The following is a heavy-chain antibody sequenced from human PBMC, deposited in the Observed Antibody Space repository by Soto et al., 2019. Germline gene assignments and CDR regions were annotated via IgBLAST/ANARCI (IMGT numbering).Heavy chain of an antibody. D-gene: IGHD3-16*01. CDR1: SGSISSSNW. Sequence: KPSETLSLTCAVSSGSISSSNWWSWVRQPPGKGLEWIGEIYHSGSTNYNPSLKSRVTISVDKSKNQFSLKLSSVTAADTAAYYCAGGPTTFGNYYYMDVWGKGTTVTVSS. CDR2: IYHSGST. J-gene: IGHJ6*03. CDR3: AGGPTTFGNYYYMDV. V-gene: IGHV4-4*02.